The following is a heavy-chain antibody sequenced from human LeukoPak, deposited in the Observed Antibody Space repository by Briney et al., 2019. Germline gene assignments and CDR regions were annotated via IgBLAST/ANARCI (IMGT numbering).Heavy chain of an antibody. Sequence: ASVKVSCKASGGTFSSYAISWVRQAPGQGLEWMGRIIPILGIANYAQEFQGRVTITADKSTSTAYLELSSLRSEDSAVYYCAREYSSGWFDAFDIWGQGTMVTVSS. V-gene: IGHV1-69*04. D-gene: IGHD6-19*01. CDR3: AREYSSGWFDAFDI. J-gene: IGHJ3*02. CDR2: IIPILGIA. CDR1: GGTFSSYA.